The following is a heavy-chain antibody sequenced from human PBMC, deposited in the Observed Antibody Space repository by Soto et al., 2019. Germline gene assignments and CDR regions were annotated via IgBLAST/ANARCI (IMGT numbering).Heavy chain of an antibody. Sequence: SATLSLTCTLSSGSILSNRYYWGWIRQPPGKGLEWIGSIYYSGSTYYNPSLKSRVTISVDTSKNQFSLKLSSVTAADTAVYYCASQYYDILTGYYAYYYYGMDVWGQGTTVS. J-gene: IGHJ6*02. CDR3: ASQYYDILTGYYAYYYYGMDV. CDR2: IYYSGST. CDR1: SGSILSNRYY. V-gene: IGHV4-39*01. D-gene: IGHD3-9*01.